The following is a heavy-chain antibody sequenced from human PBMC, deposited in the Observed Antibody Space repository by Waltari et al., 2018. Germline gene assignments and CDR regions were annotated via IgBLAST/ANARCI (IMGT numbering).Heavy chain of an antibody. V-gene: IGHV2-5*01. CDR1: GFSPSTSEVA. CDR2: INWHDEN. J-gene: IGHJ4*02. CDR3: AHRRGGYFDY. Sequence: QITLKESGPTLVKPTQTLTLTCSFSGFSPSTSEVAVGWIRQPPGKALEWVALINWHDENRYSPSLNSRLIITKDTSKNLVVLTMTNMDPVDIATYYCAHRRGGYFDYWGQGILVTVSS. D-gene: IGHD3-10*01.